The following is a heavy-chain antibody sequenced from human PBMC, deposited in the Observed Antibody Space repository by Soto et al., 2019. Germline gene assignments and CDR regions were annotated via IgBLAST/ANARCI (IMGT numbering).Heavy chain of an antibody. CDR3: ANGAIVLVPAAISRHGSRDYYGMDV. J-gene: IGHJ6*02. D-gene: IGHD2-2*01. CDR1: GFTFDDYA. CDR2: ISWNSGSI. V-gene: IGHV3-9*01. Sequence: EVQLVESGGGLVQPGRSLRLSCAASGFTFDDYAMHWVRQAPGKGLEWVSGISWNSGSIGYADSVKGRFPISRDNAKNPLYLQMNSLRAEDTPLYYCANGAIVLVPAAISRHGSRDYYGMDVWGQGTTVTVSS.